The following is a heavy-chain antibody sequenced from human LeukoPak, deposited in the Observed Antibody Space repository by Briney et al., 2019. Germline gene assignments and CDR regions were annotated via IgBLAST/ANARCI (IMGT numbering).Heavy chain of an antibody. CDR3: AKDRGVRGVIAEIDY. D-gene: IGHD3-10*01. CDR1: GFTFSSYA. V-gene: IGHV3-23*01. Sequence: PGGSLRLSCAASGFTFSSYAMSWVRQAPGKGLEWVSAISGSGGSTYSEDSVKGRFTISRENSKKTLYLQMNSLRAEDTAVYYCAKDRGVRGVIAEIDYWGQGTLVTVSS. J-gene: IGHJ4*02. CDR2: ISGSGGST.